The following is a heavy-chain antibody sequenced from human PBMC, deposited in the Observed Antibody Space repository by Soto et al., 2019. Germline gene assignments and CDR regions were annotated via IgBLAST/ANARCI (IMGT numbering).Heavy chain of an antibody. Sequence: SETLSLTCAVSGGSISSSNWWSWVRQPPGKGLEWIGEIYHSGSTNYNPSLKSRVTISVDKSKNQFSLKLSSVTAADTAVYYCASVHISSWYRLTAAYYYYYGMDVWGQGTTVTVSS. D-gene: IGHD6-13*01. CDR1: GGSISSSNW. J-gene: IGHJ6*02. CDR2: IYHSGST. CDR3: ASVHISSWYRLTAAYYYYYGMDV. V-gene: IGHV4-4*02.